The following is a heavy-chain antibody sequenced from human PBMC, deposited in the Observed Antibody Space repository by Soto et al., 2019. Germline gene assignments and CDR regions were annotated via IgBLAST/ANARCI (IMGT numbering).Heavy chain of an antibody. CDR2: ISASTRNT. D-gene: IGHD2-15*01. V-gene: IGHV1-18*01. Sequence: QVQLVQSGAEVKKPGASVKVSCQASGYTFTNYAISWVRQAPGQGLEWMGWISASTRNTDQAQKFQGRVTMTIDTSTNTANMELRSLRCDDTAMYYCARCYCSVGSCYACWHFDLWGRGTLVTVSS. CDR3: ARCYCSVGSCYACWHFDL. J-gene: IGHJ2*01. CDR1: GYTFTNYA.